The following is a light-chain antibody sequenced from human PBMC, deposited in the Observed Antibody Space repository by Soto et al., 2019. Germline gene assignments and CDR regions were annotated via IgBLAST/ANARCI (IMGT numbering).Light chain of an antibody. CDR2: GAS. Sequence: EIVMTQSPATLSVSPGERVTLSCRASQSVTSNLAWYQQRPGQAPSLLIYGASTRAAGIPARFSGGGSGTEFTLTISSLQSEDFAVYFCQQYTDWPRTFGQGTKLEVK. V-gene: IGKV3-15*01. J-gene: IGKJ1*01. CDR1: QSVTSN. CDR3: QQYTDWPRT.